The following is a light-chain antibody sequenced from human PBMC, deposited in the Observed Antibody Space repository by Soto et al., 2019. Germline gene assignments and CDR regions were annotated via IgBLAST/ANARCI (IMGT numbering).Light chain of an antibody. Sequence: QSALTQPASVSGSPGQSITISCTGTSSDVGGYNYVSWYQQHPGKAPKLMISGVSNRPSGVSNRFSGSKSGNTASLTISGLQTEDEADYYCSSYTTSSTYVFGTGTKVTVL. CDR2: GVS. V-gene: IGLV2-14*01. CDR3: SSYTTSSTYV. J-gene: IGLJ1*01. CDR1: SSDVGGYNY.